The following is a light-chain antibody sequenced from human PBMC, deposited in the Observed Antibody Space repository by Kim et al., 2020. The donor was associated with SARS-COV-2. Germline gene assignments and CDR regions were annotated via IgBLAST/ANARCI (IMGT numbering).Light chain of an antibody. CDR2: DAS. V-gene: IGKV3-11*01. CDR3: QQRSNSPQ. CDR1: QSVSSY. J-gene: IGKJ1*01. Sequence: EIVLTQSPATLSLSPGERATLSCRASQSVSSYLAWYQQKPGQAPRLLIYDASNRATGIPARFSGSGSGTDFTLTISSLEPEDFAVYYCQQRSNSPQFGQGTKVDI.